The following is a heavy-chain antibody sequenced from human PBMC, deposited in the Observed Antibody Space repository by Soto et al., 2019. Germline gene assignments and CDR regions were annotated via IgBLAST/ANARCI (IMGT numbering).Heavy chain of an antibody. J-gene: IGHJ3*01. D-gene: IGHD3-10*01. Sequence: QVQLQESGPGLVKPSETLSLTCTVSGGSISSYYWSWIRQPPGRGLEWIGYIYYSGSPKYNPSLPSRVTISVDTPTSHFSLKLSSVTAANTAVYYWARGTGFPEPTLGWGQGTMVTVSS. V-gene: IGHV4-59*01. CDR3: ARGTGFPEPTLG. CDR1: GGSISSYY. CDR2: IYYSGSP.